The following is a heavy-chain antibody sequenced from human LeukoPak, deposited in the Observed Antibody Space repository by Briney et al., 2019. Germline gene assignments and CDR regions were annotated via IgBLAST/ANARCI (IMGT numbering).Heavy chain of an antibody. Sequence: GGSLRLSCAASGFTFSSYSMNWVRQAPGKGLVWVSRINFDGSDASYAGSVEGRFTISRDNAKNTLYLQMNSLRAEDTAVYYCTRSLMDWGQGIRVTVAS. D-gene: IGHD3-16*01. V-gene: IGHV3-74*01. J-gene: IGHJ4*02. CDR3: TRSLMD. CDR2: INFDGSDA. CDR1: GFTFSSYS.